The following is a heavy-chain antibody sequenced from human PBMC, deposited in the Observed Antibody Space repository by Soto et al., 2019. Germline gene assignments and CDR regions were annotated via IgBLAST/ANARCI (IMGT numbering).Heavy chain of an antibody. D-gene: IGHD6-25*01. V-gene: IGHV3-23*01. Sequence: EVQLLESGGGLVQPGGSLRLSCAASGFTFRNYAMTWVRQAPGKGLEWVSGISSSGDNTYYPSSVRGRFNISRDNSKDTLFLQMSSLRAEDTATYYCAKFKGGVNDGLDIWCQGTMVTVSS. CDR3: AKFKGGVNDGLDI. CDR1: GFTFRNYA. CDR2: ISSSGDNT. J-gene: IGHJ3*02.